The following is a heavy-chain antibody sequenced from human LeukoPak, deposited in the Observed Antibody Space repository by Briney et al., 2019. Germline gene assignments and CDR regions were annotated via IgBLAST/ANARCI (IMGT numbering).Heavy chain of an antibody. CDR3: TTYSDITGSFDH. CDR1: GGSISSYY. V-gene: IGHV4-59*01. D-gene: IGHD3-22*01. J-gene: IGHJ4*02. Sequence: PSETLSLTCTVSGGSISSYYWSWIRQPPGKGLEWIGYTFRSVTTKYHPSLQSRVSISLDTSKNQFSLDMTSVTVADTAVYYCTTYSDITGSFDHWGQGTLVTVSS. CDR2: TFRSVTT.